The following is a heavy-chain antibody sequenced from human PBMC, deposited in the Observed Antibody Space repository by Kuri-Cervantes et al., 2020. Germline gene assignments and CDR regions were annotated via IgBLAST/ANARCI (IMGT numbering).Heavy chain of an antibody. D-gene: IGHD3-16*01. CDR2: IYYSGNT. Sequence: SETLSLTCTVSGGSVSNSNDYWNWIRQPPEEGLEWIGYIYYSGNTNYNPSLKSRVTISIDTSKNQFSLKLNSVIAADTAKYYCARALGTYPKRLDYWGQGTLVTVSS. CDR3: ARALGTYPKRLDY. J-gene: IGHJ4*02. V-gene: IGHV4-61*01. CDR1: GGSVSNSNDY.